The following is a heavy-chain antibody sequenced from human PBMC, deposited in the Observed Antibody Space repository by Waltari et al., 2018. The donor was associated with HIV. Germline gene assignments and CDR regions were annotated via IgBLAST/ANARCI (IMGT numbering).Heavy chain of an antibody. V-gene: IGHV1-46*01. J-gene: IGHJ2*01. Sequence: QVQLVQSGAEVKKPGASVKVSCKASGYTFTSYYMHWVRQAPGQGLEWMGIINPSGGSTSYAKKVHGRVTMTMDTSTSTVYMELSSLRSEDTAVYYCARAQGYYGYFDLWGRGTLVTVSS. CDR2: INPSGGST. CDR1: GYTFTSYY. CDR3: ARAQGYYGYFDL. D-gene: IGHD3-22*01.